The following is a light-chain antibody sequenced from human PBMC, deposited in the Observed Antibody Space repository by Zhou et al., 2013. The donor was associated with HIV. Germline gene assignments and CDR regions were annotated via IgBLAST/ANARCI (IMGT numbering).Light chain of an antibody. Sequence: PGEGVTLSCRASQSVDTRLAWYQQKPGQAPRLLIWGTFNRATGIPFRFSGSGAGTEFTLTISSLQSEDFAIYYCQHYITWPWTLGQGTKVDVK. CDR2: GTF. CDR3: QHYITWPWT. J-gene: IGKJ1*01. V-gene: IGKV3-15*01. CDR1: QSVDTR.